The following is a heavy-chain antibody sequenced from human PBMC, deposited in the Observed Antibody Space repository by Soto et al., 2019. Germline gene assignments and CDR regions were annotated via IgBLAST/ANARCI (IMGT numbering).Heavy chain of an antibody. CDR2: ITSDGSVS. D-gene: IGHD2-15*01. J-gene: IGHJ6*03. CDR3: ARGDCVGGTCYSLAGSFYYYMDV. CDR1: GFTFSNYW. V-gene: IGHV3-74*01. Sequence: EVQLVESGGGLVQPGGSLRLSCAASGFTFSNYWMYWVRQAPGKGLVWVSRITSDGSVSSYADSVKGRLTISRDNVKNTLYLQMDSLRAEDTAVYYCARGDCVGGTCYSLAGSFYYYMDVSGKGTTVTVFS.